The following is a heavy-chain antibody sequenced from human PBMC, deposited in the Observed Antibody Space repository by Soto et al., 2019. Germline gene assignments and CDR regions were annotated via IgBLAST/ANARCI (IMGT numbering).Heavy chain of an antibody. Sequence: QVQLVQSGAEVKKPGASVKVSCKASGYTFTGYYMHWVRQAPGQGLEWMGWINPNSGGTNYAQKFQGWVTMTRDTSISTAYMELSRLRSDYTAVYYCARDSVGDSSGWSHFDYWGQGTLVTVSS. V-gene: IGHV1-2*04. CDR3: ARDSVGDSSGWSHFDY. CDR2: INPNSGGT. CDR1: GYTFTGYY. D-gene: IGHD6-19*01. J-gene: IGHJ4*02.